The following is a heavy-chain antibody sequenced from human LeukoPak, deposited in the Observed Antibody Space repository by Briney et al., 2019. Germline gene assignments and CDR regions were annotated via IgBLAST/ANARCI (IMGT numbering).Heavy chain of an antibody. D-gene: IGHD3-22*01. CDR2: IYCSGST. J-gene: IGHJ3*02. CDR3: ARAEIVVVKAGAFDI. Sequence: SETLSLTCTVSGGSISSYYWSWIRQHPGKGLEWIGYIYCSGSTYYNPSLKSRVTTSVDTSKNQFSLKLSSVTAADTAVYYCARAEIVVVKAGAFDIWGQGTVVTVSS. V-gene: IGHV4-59*06. CDR1: GGSISSYY.